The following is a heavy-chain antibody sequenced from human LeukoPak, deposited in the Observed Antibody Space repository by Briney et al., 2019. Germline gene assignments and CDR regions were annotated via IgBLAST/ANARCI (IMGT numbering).Heavy chain of an antibody. V-gene: IGHV3-7*03. CDR1: GFTFSSYW. CDR2: IKQDGSEK. CDR3: AREEIAVAGAPFDY. J-gene: IGHJ4*02. D-gene: IGHD6-19*01. Sequence: GGSLRLSCAASGFTFSSYWMSWVRQAPGKGLEWVANIKQDGSEKYYVDSVKGRFTISRDNAKNSLYLQMNSLRAEDTAVYYCAREEIAVAGAPFDYWGQGILVTVSS.